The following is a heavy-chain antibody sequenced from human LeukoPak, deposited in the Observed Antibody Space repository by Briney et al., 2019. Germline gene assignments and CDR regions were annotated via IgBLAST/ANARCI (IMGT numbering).Heavy chain of an antibody. CDR3: ARHNWGFDY. V-gene: IGHV4-39*01. D-gene: IGHD7-27*01. Sequence: SETLSLTCTVSGGSISSSSYYWGWIRQPPGKGLEWIGSIYYSGSTYYDPSLKSRVTISVDTSKNQFSLKLSSVTAADTAVYYCARHNWGFDYWGQGTLVTVSS. J-gene: IGHJ4*02. CDR2: IYYSGST. CDR1: GGSISSSSYY.